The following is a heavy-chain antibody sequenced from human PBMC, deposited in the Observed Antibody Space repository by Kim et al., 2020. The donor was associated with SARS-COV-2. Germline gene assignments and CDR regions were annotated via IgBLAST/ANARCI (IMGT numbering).Heavy chain of an antibody. CDR1: GGSISSYY. Sequence: SETLSLTCTVSGGSISSYYWSWIRQPPGKGLEWIGYIYYSGSTNYNPSLKSRVTISVDTSKNQFSLKLSSVTAADTAVYYCARHGGGYYDSSGYWTWRKYYFDYWGQGTLVTVSS. V-gene: IGHV4-59*08. D-gene: IGHD3-22*01. CDR2: IYYSGST. J-gene: IGHJ4*02. CDR3: ARHGGGYYDSSGYWTWRKYYFDY.